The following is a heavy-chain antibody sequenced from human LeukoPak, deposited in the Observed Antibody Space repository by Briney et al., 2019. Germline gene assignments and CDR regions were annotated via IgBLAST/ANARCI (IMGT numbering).Heavy chain of an antibody. Sequence: GGSLRLSCAASGFTFSSYAMSWVRQAPGKGLEWVSAISGSGGSTYYADSVKGRFTTSRDNAKNSLYLQMNSLRAEDTAVYYCARDRSHDYWGQGTLVTVSS. J-gene: IGHJ4*02. V-gene: IGHV3-23*01. CDR2: ISGSGGST. CDR3: ARDRSHDY. CDR1: GFTFSSYA. D-gene: IGHD3-10*01.